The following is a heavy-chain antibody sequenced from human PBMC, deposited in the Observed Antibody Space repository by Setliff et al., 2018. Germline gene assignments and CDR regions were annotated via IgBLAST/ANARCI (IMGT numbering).Heavy chain of an antibody. V-gene: IGHV4-34*01. Sequence: SETLSLTCAVYGGSFSGYFWSWIRQSPGKGLDWIGTVDHSGNTFYNPSLRSRVTISVDTSKNQLSLELASVTAADTAVYYCARRDSTGYYGYSFDFWGQGTLVTVSS. CDR3: ARRDSTGYYGYSFDF. D-gene: IGHD3-22*01. CDR1: GGSFSGYF. CDR2: VDHSGNT. J-gene: IGHJ4*02.